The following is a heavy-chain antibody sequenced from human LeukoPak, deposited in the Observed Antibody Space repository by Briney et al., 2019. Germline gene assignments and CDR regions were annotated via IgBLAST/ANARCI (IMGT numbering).Heavy chain of an antibody. J-gene: IGHJ4*02. Sequence: GGSLRLSCAASGFMFSSNWMSWVRLAPGKGLEWVANIKEDGTETYYVDSVKGRFTISRDNAKNSLYLQMNSLRVEDTAVCYCAKEGRSLQTYWGQGTLVTVSS. CDR1: GFMFSSNW. D-gene: IGHD5-24*01. V-gene: IGHV3-7*03. CDR2: IKEDGTET. CDR3: AKEGRSLQTY.